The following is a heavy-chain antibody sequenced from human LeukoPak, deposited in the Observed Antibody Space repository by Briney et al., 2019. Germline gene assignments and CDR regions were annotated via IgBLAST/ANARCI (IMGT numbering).Heavy chain of an antibody. CDR3: ARTAARRFDY. J-gene: IGHJ4*02. Sequence: GSVTASCKASGYTFPSYFMHWVRQAPGQGLEWMGIINPTGGSTTYAQKFQGRVTMTRDTSTSTVYMELSSLRSDDTAVYYCARTAARRFDYWGQGTLVTVSS. CDR1: GYTFPSYF. CDR2: INPTGGST. V-gene: IGHV1-46*01. D-gene: IGHD6-6*01.